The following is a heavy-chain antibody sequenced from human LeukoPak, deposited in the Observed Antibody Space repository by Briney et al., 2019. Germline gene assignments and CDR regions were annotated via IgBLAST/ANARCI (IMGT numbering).Heavy chain of an antibody. Sequence: GGSLRLSCAASGFTFSSYSMNCVREAPGKGLEVVSSIISSSSYIYYADSVKRGFTISRHHAKNSLYLQMNSMRAEDTDVYYCASEVVVIGNNWFELWRQGPLVPVSS. CDR1: GFTFSSYS. V-gene: IGHV3-21*01. J-gene: IGHJ5*02. CDR2: IISSSSYI. CDR3: ASEVVVIGNNWFEL. D-gene: IGHD3-22*01.